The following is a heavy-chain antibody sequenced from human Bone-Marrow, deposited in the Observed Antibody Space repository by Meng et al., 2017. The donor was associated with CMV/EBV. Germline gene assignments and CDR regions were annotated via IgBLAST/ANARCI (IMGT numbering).Heavy chain of an antibody. J-gene: IGHJ4*02. V-gene: IGHV3-48*03. CDR1: GFTFSSYE. Sequence: LSLTCAASGFTFSSYEMNWVRQAPGKGLEWVSYISSSGSTIYYADSVKGRFTISRDNAKNSLYLQMNSLRVEDTAFYYCAREVGNSARFDDWGQGTLVTVSS. CDR2: ISSSGSTI. D-gene: IGHD2-15*01. CDR3: AREVGNSARFDD.